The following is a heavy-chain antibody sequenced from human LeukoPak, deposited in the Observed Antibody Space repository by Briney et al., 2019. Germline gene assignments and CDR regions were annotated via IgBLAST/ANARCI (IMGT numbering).Heavy chain of an antibody. CDR3: ARGGFHCGGDCYVDY. CDR1: GYSISSGYY. Sequence: SETLSLTCAVSGYSISSGYYWGWIRQPPGKGLEWIGSIYHSGSTNYNPSLKSRVTISVDTSKNQFSLRLSSVTAADTAVYYCARGGFHCGGDCYVDYWGQGTLVTVSS. D-gene: IGHD2-21*02. J-gene: IGHJ4*02. CDR2: IYHSGST. V-gene: IGHV4-38-2*01.